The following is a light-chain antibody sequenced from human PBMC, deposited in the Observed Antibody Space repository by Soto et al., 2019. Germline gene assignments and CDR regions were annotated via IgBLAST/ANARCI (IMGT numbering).Light chain of an antibody. Sequence: EIVLTQPPGTLSLSPGERATLSCRASQSVPTNYLAWYQQKPGQAPRLLIHDASSRATGITDRFSGSGSGTDFTLTISRLEPEDFAVYYCQQCSTSPRTFGGGTKVEIK. V-gene: IGKV3-20*01. CDR2: DAS. CDR3: QQCSTSPRT. CDR1: QSVPTNY. J-gene: IGKJ4*01.